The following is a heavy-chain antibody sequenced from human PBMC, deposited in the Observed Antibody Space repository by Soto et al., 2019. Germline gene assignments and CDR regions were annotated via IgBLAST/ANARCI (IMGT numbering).Heavy chain of an antibody. V-gene: IGHV3-30-3*01. CDR1: GFTFSTYA. J-gene: IGHJ6*02. CDR3: ARGRYYVSGRASDTRYYGMDL. Sequence: QVQLVESGGGVVQPGKSLRLSCAASGFTFSTYAMHWVRQAPGKGLEWVAVISYDGSNKYYADSVRGRLTISRDNSKNTLYLQTTSLVVEDTAVYYCARGRYYVSGRASDTRYYGMDLWGQGTTVTVSS. D-gene: IGHD3-10*01. CDR2: ISYDGSNK.